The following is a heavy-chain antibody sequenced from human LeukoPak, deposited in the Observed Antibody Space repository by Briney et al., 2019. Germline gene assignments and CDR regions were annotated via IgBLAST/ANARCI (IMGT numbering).Heavy chain of an antibody. J-gene: IGHJ4*02. CDR2: IYHSGST. CDR3: ARVGGSGSYYVGCFDY. V-gene: IGHV4-38-2*02. D-gene: IGHD3-10*01. Sequence: SETLSLTCTVSGYSITSGYYWGWIRQPPGKGLEWIGSIYHSGSTHYNPSLNSRVTISVDTSKNQVSLKLRSVTAADTAVYYCARVGGSGSYYVGCFDYWGQGTLVTVSS. CDR1: GYSITSGYY.